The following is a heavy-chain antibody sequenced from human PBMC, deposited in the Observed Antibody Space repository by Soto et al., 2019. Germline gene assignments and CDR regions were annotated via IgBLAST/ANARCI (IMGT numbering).Heavy chain of an antibody. CDR1: GFTFSSYW. V-gene: IGHV3-7*01. D-gene: IGHD6-13*01. Sequence: GGSLRLSCAASGFTFSSYWMSWVRQAPGKGLEWVANIKQDGSEKYYVDSVKGRFTISRDNAKNTLYLQMNSLRAEDTAVYYCAKDLGIASSRDVWGQGTTVTVSS. J-gene: IGHJ6*02. CDR3: AKDLGIASSRDV. CDR2: IKQDGSEK.